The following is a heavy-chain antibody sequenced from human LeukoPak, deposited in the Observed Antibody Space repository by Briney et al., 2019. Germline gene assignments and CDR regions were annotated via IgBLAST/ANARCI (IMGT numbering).Heavy chain of an antibody. CDR1: GFTFSRYW. J-gene: IGHJ4*02. CDR3: ARDYVTEDY. D-gene: IGHD2-21*02. CDR2: IKQDGSEK. V-gene: IGHV3-7*01. Sequence: PGGSLRLSCAASGFTFSRYWMSWVRQAPGKGLEWVANIKQDGSEKNYVDSVKGRFTISRDNAKNSEYLQMNSLRVEDTAMYYCARDYVTEDYRGQGTLVTVSS.